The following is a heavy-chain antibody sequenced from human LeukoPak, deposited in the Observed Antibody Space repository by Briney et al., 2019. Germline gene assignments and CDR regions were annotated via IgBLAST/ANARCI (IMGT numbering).Heavy chain of an antibody. V-gene: IGHV3-53*01. CDR3: ASGASGDYPFSDS. J-gene: IGHJ5*01. Sequence: GGSLRLSCAASGFTVSRKYMTWVRQAPGKGLEWVSVIYSGGTASYADSVKGRFTISRDNSKNILYLQMNSLRAEDTAVYYCASGASGDYPFSDSWGQGTLVPVS. CDR2: IYSGGTA. CDR1: GFTVSRKY. D-gene: IGHD2-21*01.